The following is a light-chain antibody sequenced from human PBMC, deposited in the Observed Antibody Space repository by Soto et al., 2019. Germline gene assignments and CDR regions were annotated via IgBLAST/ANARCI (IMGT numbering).Light chain of an antibody. V-gene: IGKV1-39*01. CDR3: QQSYSNPLT. CDR1: QSISSY. J-gene: IGKJ1*01. Sequence: DIQMTQSPSSLSASVGDRVTITCRASQSISSYLNWYQQKPGKAPKLLIYAACSLQSGVPSRFSGSGSGTNFTLTISSLQPEDFATYYCQQSYSNPLTFGQGTKVEIK. CDR2: AAC.